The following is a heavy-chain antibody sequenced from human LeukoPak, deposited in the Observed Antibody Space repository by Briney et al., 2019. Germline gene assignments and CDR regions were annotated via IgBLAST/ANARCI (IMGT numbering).Heavy chain of an antibody. CDR2: ISSSSNYT. D-gene: IGHD6-13*01. V-gene: IGHV3-21*01. J-gene: IGHJ4*02. CDR1: GFTFSSYS. CDR3: ARDGSSWLFDY. Sequence: GGSLRLSCAASGFTFSSYSMNWVRQAPGKGLEWVSYISSSSNYTHYADSVKGRFTISRDNAKNSMYLQMNSLRAEDTAVYYCARDGSSWLFDYWGQGTLVTVSS.